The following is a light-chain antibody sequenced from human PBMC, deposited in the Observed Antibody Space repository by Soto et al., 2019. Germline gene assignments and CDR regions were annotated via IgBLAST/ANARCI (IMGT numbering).Light chain of an antibody. CDR2: EVS. CDR1: SSDVSNYKY. CDR3: LSYTSSCTDV. J-gene: IGLJ1*01. Sequence: QSALTQPASVSGSPGHSITISCTGTSSDVSNYKYVSWYQQHPGKAPKLIIYEVSNRPSGVSDRFSGSKSGNTASLTISGLQAEDETDYYCLSYTSSCTDVFGTGTKLTVL. V-gene: IGLV2-14*01.